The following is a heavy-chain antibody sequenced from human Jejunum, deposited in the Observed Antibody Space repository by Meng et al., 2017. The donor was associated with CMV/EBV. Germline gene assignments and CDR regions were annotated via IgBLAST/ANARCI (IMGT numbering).Heavy chain of an antibody. CDR2: ISAYNGNI. J-gene: IGHJ4*02. D-gene: IGHD1-26*01. CDR3: ARVEVGITSGDY. Sequence: QSQLVQSGGEVKKPGASLKVSCKASGYTFTNDGITWMRQAPGQGLEWMGWISAYNGNINYAQTLQGRVTMTTDTSTSTAYMELRSLRSDDTAVYYCARVEVGITSGDYWGQGTLVTVSS. V-gene: IGHV1-18*01. CDR1: GYTFTNDG.